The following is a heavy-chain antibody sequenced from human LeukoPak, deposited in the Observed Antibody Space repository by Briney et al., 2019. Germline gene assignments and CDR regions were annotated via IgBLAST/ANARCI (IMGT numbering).Heavy chain of an antibody. CDR3: ARDSSGWYDH. Sequence: PGGSLRLSCAASEFTVRNNHMSWVRQAPGRGLEWVSVIYAGGTTYYADSVRGRFTISRDNSKNTLYLQMNSLRDEDTAVYYCARDSSGWYDHWGQGTLVTVSS. D-gene: IGHD6-19*01. J-gene: IGHJ5*02. CDR1: EFTVRNNH. CDR2: IYAGGTT. V-gene: IGHV3-53*01.